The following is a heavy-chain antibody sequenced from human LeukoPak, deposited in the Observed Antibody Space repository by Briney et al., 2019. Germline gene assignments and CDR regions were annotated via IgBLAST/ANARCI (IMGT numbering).Heavy chain of an antibody. V-gene: IGHV4-34*12. D-gene: IGHD3-10*01. CDR2: IFYTGST. Sequence: SETLSLTCAVYGGSFNDYYWGWVRQPPGKALEWIGNIFYTGSTYYSPSLKSRVTISLDTSRNQFSLRLNSVTAADTAVYYCAKSNGYGLIDIWGQGTMVTVSS. J-gene: IGHJ3*02. CDR1: GGSFNDYY. CDR3: AKSNGYGLIDI.